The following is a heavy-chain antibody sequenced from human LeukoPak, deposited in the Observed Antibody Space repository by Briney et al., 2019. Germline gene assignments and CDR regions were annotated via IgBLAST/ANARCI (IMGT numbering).Heavy chain of an antibody. D-gene: IGHD5-18*01. Sequence: GGSLILSCAASGFTVSSNYVSWVRQAPGKGLEWVSVIYSGGSTYYADSVKGRFTISRDNSKNTLYLQMNSLRAEDTAVYYRARSRSGYSYGYPDWGQGTLVTVSS. CDR1: GFTVSSNY. V-gene: IGHV3-53*01. J-gene: IGHJ4*02. CDR3: ARSRSGYSYGYPD. CDR2: IYSGGST.